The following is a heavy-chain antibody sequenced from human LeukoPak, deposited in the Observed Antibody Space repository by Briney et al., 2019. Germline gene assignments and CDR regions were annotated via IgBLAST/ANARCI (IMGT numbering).Heavy chain of an antibody. Sequence: GGSLRLSCAASGFTFSDYYMSWIRQAPGKGLEWVSYISSSGSTIYYADSVKGRFTISRDNAKNSLYLQMNSLRAEDTAVYYCAGVRRVDSSGWYRHDAFDIWGQGTMVTVSS. CDR1: GFTFSDYY. CDR2: ISSSGSTI. J-gene: IGHJ3*02. D-gene: IGHD6-19*01. CDR3: AGVRRVDSSGWYRHDAFDI. V-gene: IGHV3-11*01.